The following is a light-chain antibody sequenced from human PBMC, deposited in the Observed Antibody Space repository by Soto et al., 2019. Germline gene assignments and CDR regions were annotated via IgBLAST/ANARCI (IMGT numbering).Light chain of an antibody. CDR2: EVN. V-gene: IGLV2-8*01. CDR3: GTWDSSLSPWV. J-gene: IGLJ3*02. CDR1: ISDVGGYNY. Sequence: QSALTQPPSASGSPGQSVTISCTGTISDVGGYNYVAWYQQHPGKAPKLMIYEVNKRPSGVPDRFSGSKSGSTASLTVSGLQAEDEADYYCGTWDSSLSPWVFGGGTKLTVL.